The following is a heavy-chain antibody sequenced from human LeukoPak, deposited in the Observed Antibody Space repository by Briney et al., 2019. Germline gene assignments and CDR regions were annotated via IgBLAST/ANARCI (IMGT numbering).Heavy chain of an antibody. CDR1: GFTFSSYA. CDR3: AKSTRAVMAMMDV. Sequence: GGSLRLSCAASGFTFSSYAMSWVRQAPGKGLEWVSSISSRSTYIYHADSVKGRFTISRDNAKNSLFLQMNSLRAEDTAVYFCAKSTRAVMAMMDVWGKGTTVTVSS. D-gene: IGHD3-16*01. V-gene: IGHV3-21*01. CDR2: ISSRSTYI. J-gene: IGHJ6*04.